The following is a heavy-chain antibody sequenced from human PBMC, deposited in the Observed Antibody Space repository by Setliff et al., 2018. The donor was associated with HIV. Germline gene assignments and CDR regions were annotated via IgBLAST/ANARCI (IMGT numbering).Heavy chain of an antibody. D-gene: IGHD2-15*01. V-gene: IGHV4-39*01. J-gene: IGHJ5*02. CDR2: IYYDGRT. CDR1: GCSIRTGAYY. CDR3: ARFTVVVFGAGEPSWFDP. Sequence: PSETLSLTCTVSGCSIRTGAYYWGWIRQPPGKGLEWIGSIYYDGRTFYKPSLKSRLTISVDTSKNQFSLSLNSVIAADTAIYFCARFTVVVFGAGEPSWFDPWGQGSLVTVSS.